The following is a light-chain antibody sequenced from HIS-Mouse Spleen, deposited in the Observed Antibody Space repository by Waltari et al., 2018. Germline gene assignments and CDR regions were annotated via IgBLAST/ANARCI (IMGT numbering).Light chain of an antibody. CDR1: ALPKNS. CDR3: YSTDSSGNHRRV. CDR2: EDS. V-gene: IGLV3-10*01. Sequence: SYELTQPPSVSVSPGQTARITCSGDALPKNSAYWYQQKSGQAPVLVIYEDSKRPSGIPERFSGSSSGTMATLTISGAQVEDEADYYCYSTDSSGNHRRVFGGGTKLTVL. J-gene: IGLJ3*02.